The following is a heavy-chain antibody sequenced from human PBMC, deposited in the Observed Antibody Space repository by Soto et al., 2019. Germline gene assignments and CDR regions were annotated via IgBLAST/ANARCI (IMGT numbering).Heavy chain of an antibody. CDR2: IYHSGST. CDR1: GGSISSSNW. D-gene: IGHD2-2*01. J-gene: IGHJ6*02. CDR3: ARELGYCSSTSCARGHYYYYGMDV. Sequence: LSLTCAVSGGSISSSNWWSWVRQPPGKGLEWIGEIYHSGSTNYNPSLKSRVTISVDKSKNQFSLKLSSVTAADTAVYYCARELGYCSSTSCARGHYYYYGMDVWGQGTTVTVSS. V-gene: IGHV4-4*02.